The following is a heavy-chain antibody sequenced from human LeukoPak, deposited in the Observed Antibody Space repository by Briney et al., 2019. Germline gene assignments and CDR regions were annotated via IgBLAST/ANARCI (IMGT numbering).Heavy chain of an antibody. CDR1: GVTLSDYG. J-gene: IGHJ3*02. Sequence: GGSLRLSCVVSGVTLSDYGIHWVRQAPGRGLQWVAFIPFDGSHKYYADSVEGRFTISRDTSKNTLYLQMNSLRAEDTAVYYCARRGAATDAFDIWGQGTMVTVSS. D-gene: IGHD1-26*01. CDR2: IPFDGSHK. CDR3: ARRGAATDAFDI. V-gene: IGHV3-30*02.